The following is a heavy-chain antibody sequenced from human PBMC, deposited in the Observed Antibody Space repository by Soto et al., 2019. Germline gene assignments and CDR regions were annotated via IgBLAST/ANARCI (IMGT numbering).Heavy chain of an antibody. CDR2: ISGSGAST. CDR1: GFTFSSYA. V-gene: IGHV3-23*01. D-gene: IGHD3-22*01. J-gene: IGHJ4*02. Sequence: GGSLRLSCAASGFTFSSYAMRWVRQAPGKGLEWVSAISGSGASTYYADSVKGRFTIFRDNSKNTLYLQMNSLRAEDTVVYYCATDPGSDASCLGYYYWGQGTLVTVSS. CDR3: ATDPGSDASCLGYYY.